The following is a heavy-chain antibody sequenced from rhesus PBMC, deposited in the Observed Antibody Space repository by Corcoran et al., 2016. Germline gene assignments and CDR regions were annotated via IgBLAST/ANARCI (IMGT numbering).Heavy chain of an antibody. V-gene: IGHV3-136*01. D-gene: IGHD4-23*01. Sequence: EVQLVESGGGLVQPGGSLRLSCAASGFTFSSSDMSWVRQATGKGVEWVSYFSYTGKTRYYACSVKGRFTISRDNAKNSLSLQMSSLRAEDTAVYYCTRTGYSNYGDFDYWGQGVLVTVSS. CDR1: GFTFSSSD. CDR2: FSYTGKTR. CDR3: TRTGYSNYGDFDY. J-gene: IGHJ4*01.